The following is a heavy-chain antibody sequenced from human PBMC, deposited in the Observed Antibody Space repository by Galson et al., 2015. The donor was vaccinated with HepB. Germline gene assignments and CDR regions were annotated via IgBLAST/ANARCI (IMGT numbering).Heavy chain of an antibody. J-gene: IGHJ4*02. CDR1: GYTFTGYY. CDR3: ARAFYYDNSGPPGY. Sequence: SVKVSCKASGYTFTGYYIHWVRQAPGQGLEWMGRINPNSGGTTYAQKFQGRVTMTRDTSLSTANMELSRLTPGDTAVYYCARAFYYDNSGPPGYWGQGTLVTVSS. V-gene: IGHV1-2*06. D-gene: IGHD3-22*01. CDR2: INPNSGGT.